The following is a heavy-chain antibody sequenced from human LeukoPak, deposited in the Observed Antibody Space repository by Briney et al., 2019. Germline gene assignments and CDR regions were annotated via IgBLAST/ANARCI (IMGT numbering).Heavy chain of an antibody. J-gene: IGHJ3*02. CDR2: IIPIFGTA. CDR1: GGTFSSYA. Sequence: ASVKVSCTASGGTFSSYAISWVRRALGQGLEWMGGIIPIFGTANYAQKFQGRVTITADESTSTAYMELSSLRSDDTAVYYCARGGWELLGAFDIWGQGTMVTVSS. V-gene: IGHV1-69*13. D-gene: IGHD1-26*01. CDR3: ARGGWELLGAFDI.